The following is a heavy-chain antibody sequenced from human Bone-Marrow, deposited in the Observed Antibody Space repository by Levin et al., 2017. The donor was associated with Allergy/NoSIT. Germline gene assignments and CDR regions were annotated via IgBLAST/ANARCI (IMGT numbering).Heavy chain of an antibody. Sequence: SQTLSLTCTVSGDSINNTFWSWIRQPPGKGLEWIGYISHSGSTRYNPSLRSRVSISVDTSKNHFSLQLNSVTAADTAVYYCARFFSSYHSGGYYQPNYFDYWGQGTLVTVSS. CDR2: ISHSGST. D-gene: IGHD3-22*01. CDR3: ARFFSSYHSGGYYQPNYFDY. CDR1: GDSINNTF. J-gene: IGHJ4*02. V-gene: IGHV4-59*08.